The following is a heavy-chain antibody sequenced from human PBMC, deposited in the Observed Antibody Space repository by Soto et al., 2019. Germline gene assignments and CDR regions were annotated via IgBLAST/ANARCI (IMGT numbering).Heavy chain of an antibody. J-gene: IGHJ6*02. V-gene: IGHV5-10-1*01. CDR1: GYSFTSYW. CDR3: ARPRLVRLVAEQIHFYCCMDV. CDR2: IDPSDSYT. D-gene: IGHD3-22*01. Sequence: GESLKISCKGSGYSFTSYWISWVRQMPGKGLEWMGRIDPSDSYTNYSPSFQGHVTISADKSISTAYLQWSSLKASDTAMYYCARPRLVRLVAEQIHFYCCMDVWCQGTLGTVSS.